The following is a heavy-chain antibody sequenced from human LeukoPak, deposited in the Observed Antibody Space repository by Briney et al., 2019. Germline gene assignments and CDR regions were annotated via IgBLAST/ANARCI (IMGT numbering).Heavy chain of an antibody. CDR2: IYYSGST. CDR3: ARQRGSGSYKHPLMFDY. J-gene: IGHJ4*02. CDR1: GGSISSSSYY. Sequence: SETLSLTCTVSGGSISSSSYYWGWIRQPPGKGLEWIGSIYYSGSTYYNPSLKSRVTISVDTSKNQFSLKLSSVTAADTAVYYCARQRGSGSYKHPLMFDYWGQGTLVTVSS. V-gene: IGHV4-39*01. D-gene: IGHD3-10*01.